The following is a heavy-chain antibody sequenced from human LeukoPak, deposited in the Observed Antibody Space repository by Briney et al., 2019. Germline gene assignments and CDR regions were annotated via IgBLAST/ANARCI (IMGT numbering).Heavy chain of an antibody. J-gene: IGHJ4*02. V-gene: IGHV1-18*01. CDR2: IGTYNGHT. D-gene: IGHD1-26*01. Sequence: ASVKVSCKASGYSFISFGIIWVRQAPGQGLEWMGWIGTYNGHTNYAQKLQGRVTMTTDTSTSTAYMELRSLRSDDTAVYYCARGGGIVGATEPLGYWGQGTLVTVSS. CDR3: ARGGGIVGATEPLGY. CDR1: GYSFISFG.